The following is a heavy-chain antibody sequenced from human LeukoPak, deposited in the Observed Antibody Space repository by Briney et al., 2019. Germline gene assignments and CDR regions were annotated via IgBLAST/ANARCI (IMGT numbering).Heavy chain of an antibody. V-gene: IGHV3-33*01. D-gene: IGHD1-1*01. CDR1: GFTFRNCG. Sequence: GALRLSCAASGFTFRNCGMHWVRQAPGKGLEWVAVIWYDGSEKYYADSVKGRFTISRDNSKNALYLQMNSLRAEDTAVYYCTTAERRQRNYWGQGTLVTVSS. CDR2: IWYDGSEK. J-gene: IGHJ4*02. CDR3: TTAERRQRNY.